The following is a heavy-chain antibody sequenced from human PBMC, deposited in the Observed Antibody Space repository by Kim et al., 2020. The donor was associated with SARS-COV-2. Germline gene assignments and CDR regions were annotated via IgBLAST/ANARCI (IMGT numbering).Heavy chain of an antibody. Sequence: GGSLRLSCAASGFTFSSYGMHWVRQAPGKGLVWVSRINSDGGTTSYADSVKGRFTISRDNAKNTLYLQMNSLRAEDTALYYCASRRYTGTYYYVDYWGQGTLVTVSS. J-gene: IGHJ4*02. CDR2: INSDGGTT. CDR3: ASRRYTGTYYYVDY. D-gene: IGHD1-26*01. CDR1: GFTFSSYG. V-gene: IGHV3-74*01.